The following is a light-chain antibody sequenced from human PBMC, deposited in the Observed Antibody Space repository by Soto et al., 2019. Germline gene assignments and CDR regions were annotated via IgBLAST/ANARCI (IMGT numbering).Light chain of an antibody. Sequence: QSALTQPASVSGSPGQSITISCTGTSSDVGGYNYVSWFQQHPGKAPKLKIYEVSNRPSGVSNRFSGSKSGNTASLTISELQDEDEFDYYCTSFTNISTWVFGGVTKLTVL. CDR1: SSDVGGYNY. CDR2: EVS. V-gene: IGLV2-14*01. CDR3: TSFTNISTWV. J-gene: IGLJ3*02.